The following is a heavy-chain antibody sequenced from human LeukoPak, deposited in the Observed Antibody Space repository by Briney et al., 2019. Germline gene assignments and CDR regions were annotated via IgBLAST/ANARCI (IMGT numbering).Heavy chain of an antibody. D-gene: IGHD3-3*01. CDR1: GGSISSGSYY. J-gene: IGHJ3*02. V-gene: IGHV4-61*02. Sequence: PSQTLSLTCTVSGGSISSGSYYWSWIRQPAGKGLEWIGRIYTSGSTNYNPSLKSRVTISVDTSKNQFSLKLSSVTAADTAVYYCARAPSSGYDFWSGYDDAFDIWGQGQWSPSLQ. CDR2: IYTSGST. CDR3: ARAPSSGYDFWSGYDDAFDI.